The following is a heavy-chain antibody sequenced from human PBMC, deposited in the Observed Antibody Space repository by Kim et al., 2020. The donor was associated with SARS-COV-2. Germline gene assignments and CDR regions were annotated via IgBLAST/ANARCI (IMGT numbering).Heavy chain of an antibody. J-gene: IGHJ4*02. CDR1: GFTFSSYA. V-gene: IGHV3-23*01. CDR2: ISGLGGVT. D-gene: IGHD3-22*01. CDR3: AKLDDSTGDIRAFFDY. Sequence: GGSLRLSCAASGFTFSSYAVAWVRQAPGKGLEWVASISGLGGVTFYADSVKGRFTISRDNSKSTLYLQMDSLRAEDAAVYYCAKLDDSTGDIRAFFDYWGQGTLVTVSS.